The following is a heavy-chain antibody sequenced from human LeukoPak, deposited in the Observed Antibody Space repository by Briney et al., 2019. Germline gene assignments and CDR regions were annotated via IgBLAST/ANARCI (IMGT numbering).Heavy chain of an antibody. J-gene: IGHJ6*03. D-gene: IGHD2-2*01. CDR2: IYYSGST. Sequence: SETLSLTCTVSGGSISSGGYYWSWIRQHPGKGLEWIGYIYYSGSTNYNPSLKSRVTISIDTSKNQFSLKLSSVTAADTAVYYCTASRYCSSTSCHPLDYYYYHMGVWGKGTTVTVSS. V-gene: IGHV4-61*08. CDR3: TASRYCSSTSCHPLDYYYYHMGV. CDR1: GGSISSGGYY.